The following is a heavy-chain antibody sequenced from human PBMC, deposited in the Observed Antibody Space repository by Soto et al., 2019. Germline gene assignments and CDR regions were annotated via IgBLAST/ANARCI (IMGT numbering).Heavy chain of an antibody. Sequence: WVRQAPGKGLEWIGSIYYSGSTYYNPSLKSRVTISVDTSKNQFSLKLSSVTAADTAVYYCARPANTIFGVVTSWFDPWGQGTLVTVSS. V-gene: IGHV4-39*01. CDR3: ARPANTIFGVVTSWFDP. CDR2: IYYSGST. J-gene: IGHJ5*02. D-gene: IGHD3-3*01.